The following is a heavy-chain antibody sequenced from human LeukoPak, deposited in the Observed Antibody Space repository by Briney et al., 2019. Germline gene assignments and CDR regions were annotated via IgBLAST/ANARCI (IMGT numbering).Heavy chain of an antibody. J-gene: IGHJ4*02. CDR3: ARGGHCSGGSCYFPGFIDY. Sequence: PGRSLRLSCAASGFTFSSYGMHWVRQAPGKGLEWVAVISYDGSNKYYVDSVKGRFIISRDDSKNTGSLEMNNLRAEDTAVYYCARGGHCSGGSCYFPGFIDYWGQGTLVTVSS. CDR1: GFTFSSYG. D-gene: IGHD2-15*01. CDR2: ISYDGSNK. V-gene: IGHV3-30*03.